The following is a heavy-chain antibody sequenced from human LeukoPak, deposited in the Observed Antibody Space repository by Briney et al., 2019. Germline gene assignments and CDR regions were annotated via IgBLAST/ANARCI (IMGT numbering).Heavy chain of an antibody. J-gene: IGHJ4*02. Sequence: GGSLRRSCAASGFTFSSYGMHWVRQAPGKGLKGVAVIWYDGSNKYYADSVKGRFTISRDDSKNTLYLQMNSLRAEDTAVYYCAKDINYDSSGYFIDYWGQGILVTVSS. CDR2: IWYDGSNK. D-gene: IGHD3-22*01. CDR1: GFTFSSYG. CDR3: AKDINYDSSGYFIDY. V-gene: IGHV3-33*06.